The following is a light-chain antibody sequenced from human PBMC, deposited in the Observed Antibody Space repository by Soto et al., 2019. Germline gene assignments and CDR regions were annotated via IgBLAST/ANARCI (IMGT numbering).Light chain of an antibody. CDR1: QSVSNY. CDR3: HQDDSWT. CDR2: GAS. Sequence: IVFSYSRARHWVYAGERDAMACRASQSVSNYLAWYQQKPGQAPRLLIYGASSRATGIPDRFSGSGSGTDFTLTISRLEPEEFAVYYCHQDDSWTFGQGTKVDIK. V-gene: IGKV3-20*01. J-gene: IGKJ1*01.